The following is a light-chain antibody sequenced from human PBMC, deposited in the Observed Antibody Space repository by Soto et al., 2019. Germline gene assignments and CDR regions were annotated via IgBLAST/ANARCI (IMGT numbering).Light chain of an antibody. CDR3: QSYDSSNHGV. Sequence: NFMLTQPHSVSESPGKTVTISCTRSSGSIASNYVQWYQQRPGSAPTTVIYEDNQRPSGVPDRFSGSIDSSSNSASLTSSGLKTEDEADYYCQSYDSSNHGVFGGGTQLTVL. J-gene: IGLJ2*01. V-gene: IGLV6-57*04. CDR1: SGSIASNY. CDR2: EDN.